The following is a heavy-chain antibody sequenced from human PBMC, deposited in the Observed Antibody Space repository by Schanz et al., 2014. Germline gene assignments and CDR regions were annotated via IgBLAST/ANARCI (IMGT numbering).Heavy chain of an antibody. CDR1: GFTFSSYW. J-gene: IGHJ4*02. CDR2: IKQDGSEK. CDR3: AKYGGELGVSFEY. Sequence: EVQLVESGGGLVQPGGSLRLSCAASGFTFSSYWMSWVRQAPGEGLEWVANIKQDGSEKYYLDSVKGRFTISRDNAKNSLYLQMNSLRPEDTAVYYCAKYGGELGVSFEYWGQGTLVTVSS. V-gene: IGHV3-7*01. D-gene: IGHD7-27*01.